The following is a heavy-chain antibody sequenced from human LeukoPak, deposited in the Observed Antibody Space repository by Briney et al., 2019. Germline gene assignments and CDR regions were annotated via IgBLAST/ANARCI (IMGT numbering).Heavy chain of an antibody. D-gene: IGHD7-27*01. CDR2: INVSPAYI. V-gene: IGHV3-21*01. Sequence: GGSLRLSCAASGFTFSSYSMNWVRQAPGRGLEWVSSINVSPAYISYADSVKGRFTISRDNAKNSLYLQMNSLRAEDTAVYFCARDLNWGAGALDIWGQGTVVTVSS. J-gene: IGHJ3*02. CDR1: GFTFSSYS. CDR3: ARDLNWGAGALDI.